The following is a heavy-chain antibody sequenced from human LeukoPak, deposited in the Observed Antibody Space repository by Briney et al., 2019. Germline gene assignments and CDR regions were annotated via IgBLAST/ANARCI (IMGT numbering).Heavy chain of an antibody. CDR2: IYYSGST. Sequence: SETLPLTCTVSRRSLLIYHWSSIQQPPGKGLEWIGHIYYSGSTNYNPSLKSRVTISVDTSKNQFSLKLSSVTAADTAVYYCARVGGTYDYVWGTFDPWGQGTLVTVSS. CDR1: RRSLLIYH. J-gene: IGHJ5*02. CDR3: ARVGGTYDYVWGTFDP. D-gene: IGHD3-16*01. V-gene: IGHV4-59*01.